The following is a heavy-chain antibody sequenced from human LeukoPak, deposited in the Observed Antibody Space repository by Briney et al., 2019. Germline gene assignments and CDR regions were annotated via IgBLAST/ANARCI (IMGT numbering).Heavy chain of an antibody. D-gene: IGHD2-15*01. Sequence: PGGSLRLSCTASGFTFSSYWMSWVRQAPGKGLEWVANIKQDGSEKYYVDSVKGRFTISRDNARNLLYLQMNSLRAEDTAVYYCARDQIVVGHHYYYGMDVWGQGTTVTVSS. J-gene: IGHJ6*02. CDR2: IKQDGSEK. CDR3: ARDQIVVGHHYYYGMDV. CDR1: GFTFSSYW. V-gene: IGHV3-7*03.